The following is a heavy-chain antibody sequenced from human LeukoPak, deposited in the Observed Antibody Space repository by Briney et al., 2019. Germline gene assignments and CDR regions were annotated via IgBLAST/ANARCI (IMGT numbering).Heavy chain of an antibody. CDR2: IYYSGST. J-gene: IGHJ3*02. CDR3: ARPQRWLQTTAAFDI. Sequence: SETLSLTCTVSGGSISSSSYYWGWIRQPPGKGLEWIGSIYYSGSTYYNPSLKSRVTISVDTSKNQLSLKLSSVTAADTAVYYCARPQRWLQTTAAFDIWGQGTMVTASS. V-gene: IGHV4-39*01. D-gene: IGHD5-24*01. CDR1: GGSISSSSYY.